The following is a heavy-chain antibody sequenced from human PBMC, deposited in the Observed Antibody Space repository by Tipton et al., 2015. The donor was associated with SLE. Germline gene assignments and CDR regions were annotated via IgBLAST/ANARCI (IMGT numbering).Heavy chain of an antibody. Sequence: QSGAEVKELGASVKVSCKASGYTFTTYGITWVRQAPGQGLEWMGWITTNNGNTNYAQKFQGRVTMTTDTSTTTAYMELRSLRSDDTAVYYCARARVAVTGLDYWGQGTLVTVSS. J-gene: IGHJ4*02. CDR2: ITTNNGNT. D-gene: IGHD6-19*01. V-gene: IGHV1-18*01. CDR1: GYTFTTYG. CDR3: ARARVAVTGLDY.